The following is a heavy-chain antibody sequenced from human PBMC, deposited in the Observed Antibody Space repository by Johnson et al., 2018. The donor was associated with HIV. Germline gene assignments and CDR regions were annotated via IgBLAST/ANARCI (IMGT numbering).Heavy chain of an antibody. CDR1: GLTVSSNY. D-gene: IGHD5-24*01. CDR2: ISSSGSII. V-gene: IGHV3-11*04. Sequence: QVQLVESGGGLVQPWGSLRLACAASGLTVSSNYMSWVRQAPGKGLEWVSYISSSGSIIYYADSVKGRFAISRDNSKTTLYLQMNSLRAEDTAVYYCARATMSYKVWLQLSAAFDIWGQGTMVTVSS. J-gene: IGHJ3*02. CDR3: ARATMSYKVWLQLSAAFDI.